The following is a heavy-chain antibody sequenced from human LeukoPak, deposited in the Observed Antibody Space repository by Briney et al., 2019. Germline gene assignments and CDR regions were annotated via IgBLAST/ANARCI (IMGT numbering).Heavy chain of an antibody. CDR3: VKDRVPDGRYSVDY. CDR2: IIGNAADK. D-gene: IGHD3-16*02. J-gene: IGHJ4*02. CDR1: GSTFATYA. Sequence: PGGSRRLSSTASGSTFATYAMNWVRQAPGKGLGWVSVIIGNAADKAYADSVKGRFTISRDNSKNTLYLQMNSLTVEDTAVYYCVKDRVPDGRYSVDYWGQGTLVTVSS. V-gene: IGHV3-23*01.